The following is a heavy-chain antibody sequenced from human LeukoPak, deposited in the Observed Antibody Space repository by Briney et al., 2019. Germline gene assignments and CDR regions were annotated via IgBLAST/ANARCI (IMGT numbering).Heavy chain of an antibody. CDR1: GYTFTGYY. Sequence: GASVKVSCKASGYTFTGYYMHWVRQAPGQGLEWMGRINPNSGGTNYAQKFQGRVTMTRDTSISTAYMELSRLRSDDTAVYYCARDPIAAADSSSWPNEGYWGQGTLVTVSS. CDR3: ARDPIAAADSSSWPNEGY. CDR2: INPNSGGT. D-gene: IGHD6-13*01. V-gene: IGHV1-2*06. J-gene: IGHJ4*02.